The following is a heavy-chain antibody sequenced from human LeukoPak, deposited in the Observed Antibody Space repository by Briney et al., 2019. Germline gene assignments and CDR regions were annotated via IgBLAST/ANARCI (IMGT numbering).Heavy chain of an antibody. CDR3: ARVGYKAVAGTGTYYFDY. Sequence: GVSVKVSCKASGYTFTSYGISWVRQAPGQGLEWMGWISAYNGNTNYAQKLQGRVTMTTDTSTSTAYMELRSLRSDDTAVYYCARVGYKAVAGTGTYYFDYWGQGTLVTVSS. CDR2: ISAYNGNT. J-gene: IGHJ4*02. V-gene: IGHV1-18*01. D-gene: IGHD6-19*01. CDR1: GYTFTSYG.